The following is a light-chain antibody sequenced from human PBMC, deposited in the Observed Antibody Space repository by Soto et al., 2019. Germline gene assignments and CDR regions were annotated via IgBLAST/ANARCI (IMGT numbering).Light chain of an antibody. CDR3: SSYTSKSSLI. V-gene: IGLV2-14*01. CDR1: MRDVGAYNL. CDR2: EVR. J-gene: IGLJ2*01. Sequence: QSALTQPASVSGSPGQSITISCAGTMRDVGAYNLVSWYQQHPGRAPQLIIYEVRNRPSGISFRFSGSKSGNTASLTISGLQAENEADYYCSSYTSKSSLIFGGGTKLTVL.